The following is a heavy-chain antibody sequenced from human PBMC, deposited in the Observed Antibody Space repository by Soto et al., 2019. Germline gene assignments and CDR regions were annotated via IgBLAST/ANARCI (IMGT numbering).Heavy chain of an antibody. J-gene: IGHJ4*02. D-gene: IGHD3-22*01. CDR1: RFSLRTSGVG. V-gene: IGHV2-5*01. CDR3: AHTARRYDSSGYYSFFDY. CDR2: IYWNEDN. Sequence: SGPTLVNPTQTLTLPCTFSRFSLRTSGVGVGWIRLPPGKALEWLALIYWNEDNRYSPSLKSRLTITKDSSRNRVILTMTDMDPADTATYYCAHTARRYDSSGYYSFFDYWGPGTLVTVSS.